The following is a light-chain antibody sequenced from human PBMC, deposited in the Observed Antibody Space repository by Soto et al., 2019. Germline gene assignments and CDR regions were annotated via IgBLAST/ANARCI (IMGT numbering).Light chain of an antibody. CDR2: YIS. CDR3: QQLNSYPIT. CDR1: QSAGNF. Sequence: EIVMTQSPATLSVSPGETASLSCRASQSAGNFLAWYQQKPGQAPRLLIYYISTRATGIPARFSGSGSGTDFTLTISSLQPEDFATYYCQQLNSYPITFGQGTRLEI. V-gene: IGKV3D-15*01. J-gene: IGKJ5*01.